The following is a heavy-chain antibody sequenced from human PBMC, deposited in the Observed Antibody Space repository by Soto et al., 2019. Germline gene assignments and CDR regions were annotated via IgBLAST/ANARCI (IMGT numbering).Heavy chain of an antibody. CDR2: IYYSGST. CDR3: ARYLGYCSSTSCPYFDY. CDR1: GGSISSGDYY. V-gene: IGHV4-30-4*01. Sequence: SETLSLTCTVSGGSISSGDYYWSWIRQPPGKGLEWIGYIYYSGSTYYNPSLKSRVTISVDTSKNQFSLKLSSVTAADTAVYYWARYLGYCSSTSCPYFDYGGQETLVPFSP. D-gene: IGHD2-2*01. J-gene: IGHJ4*02.